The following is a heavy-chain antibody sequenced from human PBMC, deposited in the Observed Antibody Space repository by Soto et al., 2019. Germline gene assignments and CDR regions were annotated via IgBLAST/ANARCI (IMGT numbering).Heavy chain of an antibody. V-gene: IGHV4-59*01. D-gene: IGHD1-7*01. CDR2: IYYSGST. J-gene: IGHJ4*02. CDR1: GGSISSYY. CDR3: ARDRTGTTGFDY. Sequence: SSETLSLTCTVSGGSISSYYWSWIRQPPGKGLEWIGYIYYSGSTNYNPSLKSRVTISVDTSKNQFSLKLSSVTAADTAVYYCARDRTGTTGFDYWGQGTLVTVSS.